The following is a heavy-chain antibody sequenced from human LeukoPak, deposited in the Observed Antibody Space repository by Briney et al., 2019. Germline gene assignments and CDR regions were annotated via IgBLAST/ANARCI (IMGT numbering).Heavy chain of an antibody. CDR2: IYHSGST. CDR3: ARGGYSGYDYYYYYMDV. J-gene: IGHJ6*03. CDR1: GGSISSGGYY. D-gene: IGHD5-12*01. V-gene: IGHV4-30-2*01. Sequence: SETLSLTCTVSGGSISSGGYYWSWIRQPPGKGLEWIGYIYHSGSTYYNPSLKSRVTISVDRSKNQFSLKLSSVTAADTAVYYCARGGYSGYDYYYYYMDVWGKGTTVTVSS.